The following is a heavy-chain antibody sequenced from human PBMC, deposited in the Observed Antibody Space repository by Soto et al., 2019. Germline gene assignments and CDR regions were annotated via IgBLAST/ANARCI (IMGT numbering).Heavy chain of an antibody. CDR3: TRGEASVVVPGAVETIAVAGGDFFDY. CDR1: GFTFSTYN. J-gene: IGHJ4*02. CDR2: ISSSSRFI. Sequence: EVQLVESGGGLVKPGGSLRLSCAASGFTFSTYNMNWVRQAPGKGLEWVSSISSSSRFISYADSLKGRFTISRDNAQNSLYLQRNCLRAEDTAVYYCTRGEASVVVPGAVETIAVAGGDFFDYWGQGTLVTVSS. D-gene: IGHD6-13*01. V-gene: IGHV3-21*01.